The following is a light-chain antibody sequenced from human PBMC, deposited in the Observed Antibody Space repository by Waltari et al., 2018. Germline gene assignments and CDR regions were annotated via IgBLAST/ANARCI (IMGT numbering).Light chain of an antibody. CDR1: SSDIGHVTP. V-gene: IGLV2-14*01. J-gene: IGLJ3*02. Sequence: QSALTQPPSVSGSPGQSITISLTGPSSDIGHVTPASRYQQLPRKVPKLIIYDVSPRPSGVSHRFSGSKSGNSASLTISGLQPDDEAGYYCSSFTTRRTWVFGGGTKLTVL. CDR2: DVS. CDR3: SSFTTRRTWV.